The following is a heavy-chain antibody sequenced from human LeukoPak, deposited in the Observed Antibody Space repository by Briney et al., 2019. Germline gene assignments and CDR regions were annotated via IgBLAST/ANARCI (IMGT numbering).Heavy chain of an antibody. CDR1: GYTFSSCG. CDR3: TRVGRYSSTWPPEGDDAFDV. J-gene: IGHJ3*01. CDR2: ISGYDGHT. Sequence: GASVKVSCKTSGYTFSSCGISWVRQAPGQGLEWMGWISGYDGHTKYAQQSQGRVTMTADTSTTTVYMELRSLRSADTALYYCTRVGRYSSTWPPEGDDAFDVWGQGTRVTVSS. V-gene: IGHV1-18*01. D-gene: IGHD6-13*01.